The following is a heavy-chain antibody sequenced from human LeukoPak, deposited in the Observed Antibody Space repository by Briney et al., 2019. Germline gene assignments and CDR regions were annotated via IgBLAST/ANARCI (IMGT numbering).Heavy chain of an antibody. Sequence: ASVKVSCKASGYIFTSYVISWVRQAPGQGREGMGWNYAYNGNTNYAQHLQGRVTMNPDKSTNTAYMELRSRRTDDTAVYFCARSNGWRNWFDLGGQGTVVTVS. CDR3: ARSNGWRNWFDL. CDR2: NYAYNGNT. J-gene: IGHJ5*02. D-gene: IGHD2-15*01. V-gene: IGHV1-18*01. CDR1: GYIFTSYV.